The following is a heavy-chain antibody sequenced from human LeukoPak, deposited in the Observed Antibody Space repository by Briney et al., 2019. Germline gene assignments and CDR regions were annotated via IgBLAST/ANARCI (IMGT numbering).Heavy chain of an antibody. J-gene: IGHJ4*02. V-gene: IGHV3-48*04. D-gene: IGHD3-10*01. CDR1: GFTFRTYA. Sequence: GGSLRLSCVASGFTFRTYAMSWVRQTPEKGLEWVSYISSSGSTIYYADSVKGRFTISRDNAKNSLYLQMNSLRAEDTAVYYCARDGFITMVRGVMDYWGQGTLVTVSS. CDR3: ARDGFITMVRGVMDY. CDR2: ISSSGSTI.